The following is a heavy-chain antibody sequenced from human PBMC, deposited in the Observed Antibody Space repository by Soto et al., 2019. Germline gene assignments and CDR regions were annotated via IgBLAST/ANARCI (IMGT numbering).Heavy chain of an antibody. J-gene: IGHJ5*02. V-gene: IGHV1-18*01. D-gene: IGHD3-22*01. CDR1: GYTFTSYG. CDR2: ISAYNGNT. Sequence: ASVKVSCKASGYTFTSYGISWVRQAPGQGLEWMGWISAYNGNTNYAQKLQGRVTMTTDTSTSTAYTELRSLRSDDTAVYYCARAPKYYYDSSGYFSWGQGTLVTVSS. CDR3: ARAPKYYYDSSGYFS.